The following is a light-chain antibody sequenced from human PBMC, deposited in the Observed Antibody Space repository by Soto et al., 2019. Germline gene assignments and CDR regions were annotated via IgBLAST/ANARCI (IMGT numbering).Light chain of an antibody. CDR3: SSYTDSTDYV. CDR2: QVT. Sequence: QSVPTQPASVSGSPGQSITISCTGTSSDIAIYNFVSWYQQYPGKAPRLMIFQVTNRPSGVSTRFSGSKSGNTASLTISGLQAEDEADYYCSSYTDSTDYVFGTGTKV. V-gene: IGLV2-14*01. CDR1: SSDIAIYNF. J-gene: IGLJ1*01.